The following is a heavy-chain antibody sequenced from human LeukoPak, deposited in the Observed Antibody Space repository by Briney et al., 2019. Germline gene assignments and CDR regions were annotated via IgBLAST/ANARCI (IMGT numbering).Heavy chain of an antibody. CDR3: ARVAGVYYDFWSGYSLDGFDI. D-gene: IGHD3-3*01. CDR2: MNPNSGNT. J-gene: IGHJ3*02. CDR1: GGTFSSYA. Sequence: ASVKVSCKASGGTFSSYAINWVRQATGQGLEWMGWMNPNSGNTGYAQKFQGRVTMTRNTSISTAYMELSSLRSEDTAVYYCARVAGVYYDFWSGYSLDGFDIWGQGTMVTVSS. V-gene: IGHV1-8*02.